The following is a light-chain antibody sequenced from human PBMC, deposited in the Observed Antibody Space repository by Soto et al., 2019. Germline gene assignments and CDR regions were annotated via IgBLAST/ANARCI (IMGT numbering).Light chain of an antibody. Sequence: SYASASLGSSVSLTCTLSSRHSFYDIAWHQQRPGTAPRYLMKVEGSGNYDKGSGIPERFSGSSSGADRYLTISNLRSEDEGDFYCESWDTNTRVFGGGTKVTVL. CDR2: VEGSGNY. V-gene: IGLV4-60*03. J-gene: IGLJ3*02. CDR1: SRHSFYD. CDR3: ESWDTNTRV.